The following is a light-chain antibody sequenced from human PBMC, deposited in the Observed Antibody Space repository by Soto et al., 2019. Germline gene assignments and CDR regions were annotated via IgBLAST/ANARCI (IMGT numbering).Light chain of an antibody. CDR3: QQYGSSPRT. CDR1: QSVSSSY. Sequence: EIVLTQSPGTLSLSPGERATLSCRASQSVSSSYLAWYQQKPGQAPRLLIYGPSSRATGIPDRFSGSGSGTDFTLTISRLEPEDFAVDYCQQYGSSPRTFGQGTKVEIK. V-gene: IGKV3-20*01. CDR2: GPS. J-gene: IGKJ1*01.